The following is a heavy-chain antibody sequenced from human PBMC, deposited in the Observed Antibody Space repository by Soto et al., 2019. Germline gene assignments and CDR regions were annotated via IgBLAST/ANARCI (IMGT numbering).Heavy chain of an antibody. V-gene: IGHV3-21*06. CDR3: ARESEDLTSNFDY. CDR1: GFSFTRYR. J-gene: IGHJ4*02. CDR2: ISSTTNYI. Sequence: GGSLRLSCAASGFSFTRYRMNWVRQATGKGLEWVSSISSTTNYIYYGDSMKGRFTISRDNAKNSLYLEMNSLRAEDTAVYYCARESEDLTSNFDYWGQGTLVTVSS.